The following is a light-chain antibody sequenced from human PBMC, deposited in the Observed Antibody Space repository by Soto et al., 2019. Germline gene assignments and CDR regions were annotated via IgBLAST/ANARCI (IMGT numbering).Light chain of an antibody. CDR2: AAI. Sequence: IQMTQSPSSLSASVGDRITITCRASQSVSKYLNWYQQKPGEAPKLLIFAAISLHSGVPSRFSGSGSGTYFSLTISDLQPEDFASYYCQQTYTTPGTFGRGTRVEIK. V-gene: IGKV1-39*01. CDR3: QQTYTTPGT. J-gene: IGKJ1*01. CDR1: QSVSKY.